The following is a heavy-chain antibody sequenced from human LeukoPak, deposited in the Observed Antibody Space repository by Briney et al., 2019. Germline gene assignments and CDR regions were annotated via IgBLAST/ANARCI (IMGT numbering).Heavy chain of an antibody. D-gene: IGHD3-3*01. V-gene: IGHV3-23*01. CDR1: GFTFSSYA. CDR3: ASPRTRRITIFGVVKALGEFDY. Sequence: TGGSLTLSCAASGFTFSSYAMSWVRQAPGKGLEWVSAISGSGGSTYYADSVKGRFTISRDNSKNTLYLQMNSLRAEDTAVYYCASPRTRRITIFGVVKALGEFDYWGQGTLVTVSS. CDR2: ISGSGGST. J-gene: IGHJ4*02.